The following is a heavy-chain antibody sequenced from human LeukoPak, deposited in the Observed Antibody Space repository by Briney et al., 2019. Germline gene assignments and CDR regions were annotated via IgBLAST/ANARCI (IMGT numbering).Heavy chain of an antibody. CDR1: GGTFSSYA. CDR3: ARDDLNYEYDY. J-gene: IGHJ4*02. Sequence: ASVKVSCKASGGTFSSYAISWVRQAPGQGLEWTGRIIPIFGTANYAQKFQGRVTITTDESTSTAYMELSSLRSEDTAVYYCARDDLNYEYDYWGQGTLVTVSS. D-gene: IGHD1-7*01. CDR2: IIPIFGTA. V-gene: IGHV1-69*05.